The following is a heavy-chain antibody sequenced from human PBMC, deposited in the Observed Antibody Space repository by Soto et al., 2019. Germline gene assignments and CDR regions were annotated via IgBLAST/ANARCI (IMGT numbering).Heavy chain of an antibody. Sequence: SETLSLTCAVSGDSIGRSKWWSWVRQPPGKGLEWIGEIYHSGSTNYNPSLKSRVIISVDKSKNQFSLKLSSVTDADTAVYYCARGERQQQRDYWGQGTLVTVS. CDR1: GDSIGRSKW. V-gene: IGHV4-4*02. CDR2: IYHSGST. J-gene: IGHJ4*02. CDR3: ARGERQQQRDY. D-gene: IGHD6-13*01.